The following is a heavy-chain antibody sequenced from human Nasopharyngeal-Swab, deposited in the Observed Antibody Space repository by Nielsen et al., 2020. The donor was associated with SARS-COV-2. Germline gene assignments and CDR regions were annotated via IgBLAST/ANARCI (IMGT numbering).Heavy chain of an antibody. CDR1: GFTFRNYA. V-gene: IGHV3-23*01. CDR2: VTGHGADT. Sequence: GESLNISCAASGFTFRNYAMTWVRQAPGKGLDWVSTVTGHGADTYYAESVRGRFIISRDNSKNSLYLQMTGLRTEDTAIYYCVKVSHEDVWGQGTTVTVSS. J-gene: IGHJ6*02. CDR3: VKVSHEDV.